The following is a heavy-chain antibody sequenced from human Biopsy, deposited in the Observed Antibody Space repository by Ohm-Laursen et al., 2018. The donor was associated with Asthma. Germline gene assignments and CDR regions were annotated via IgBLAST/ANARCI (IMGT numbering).Heavy chain of an antibody. CDR3: VHTLVGLKAFDF. CDR2: IYWDDDK. D-gene: IGHD1-26*01. V-gene: IGHV2-5*02. J-gene: IGHJ4*02. Sequence: TQTLTLTRSFSGFSLINSGVGVGWIRQSPGKALEWLGNIYWDDDKRYSPSLQSRLTITRDTPKDQVVLTMTNMGPVDTGTYYCVHTLVGLKAFDFWGQGTLVTVSS. CDR1: GFSLINSGVG.